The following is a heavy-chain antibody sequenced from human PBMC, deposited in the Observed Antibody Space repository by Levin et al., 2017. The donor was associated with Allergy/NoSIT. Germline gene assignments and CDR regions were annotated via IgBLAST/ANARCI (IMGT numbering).Heavy chain of an antibody. CDR1: GFIFSGSV. Sequence: PGGSLRLSCAASGFIFSGSVMEWVRQASGKGLEWVGRIRNKASNYATAYATSLKGRFTISRDDSENTAYLQMNSLKTEDTAVYYCNIVAVPAATDNDSWGQGTPVTVSS. CDR2: IRNKASNYAT. J-gene: IGHJ4*02. V-gene: IGHV3-73*01. CDR3: NIVAVPAATDNDS. D-gene: IGHD2-2*01.